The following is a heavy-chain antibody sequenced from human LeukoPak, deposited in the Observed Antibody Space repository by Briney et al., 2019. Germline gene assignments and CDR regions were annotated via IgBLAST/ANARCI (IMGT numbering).Heavy chain of an antibody. Sequence: ASVKVSCKASGYSPAELSMHWVRQAPGKGFEWVGGFAHEEGETFYAQKFQGRVTLTEDTSTDTAYMELSSLKSDDTAVYYCASDLLALGHKDFDPWGQGTLVTVSS. CDR2: FAHEEGET. CDR1: GYSPAELS. V-gene: IGHV1-24*01. J-gene: IGHJ5*02. CDR3: ASDLLALGHKDFDP. D-gene: IGHD6-6*01.